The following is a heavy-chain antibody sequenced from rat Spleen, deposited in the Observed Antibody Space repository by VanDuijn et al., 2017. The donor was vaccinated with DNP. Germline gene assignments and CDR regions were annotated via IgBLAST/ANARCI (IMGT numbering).Heavy chain of an antibody. CDR1: GFTFSNHG. J-gene: IGHJ4*01. V-gene: IGHV5S13*01. Sequence: EVQLVESGGGLVQPGESLKLSCVASGFTFSNHGMAWVRQAPAKGLEWVASISTGGGNSFYRDSVKGGFTISRDNAKNTQYLQRDSLRSEDTATYYGATVYYNPYYSMDAWGQGTSVTVSS. CDR3: ATVYYNPYYSMDA. D-gene: IGHD1-10*01. CDR2: ISTGGGNS.